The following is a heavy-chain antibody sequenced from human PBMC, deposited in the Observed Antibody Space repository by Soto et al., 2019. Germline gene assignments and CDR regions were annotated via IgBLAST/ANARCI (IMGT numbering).Heavy chain of an antibody. Sequence: QVQLQESGPGLVKPSQTLSLTCTVSGGSISSGDYYWSWIRQPPGKGLEWIGYIYYSGSTYYNPSLKSRVTISVDTSKNQFSLKLSSVTAADTAVYYCSRAPSVVRGVIDPYTNWFDPWGQGTLVTVSS. CDR3: SRAPSVVRGVIDPYTNWFDP. D-gene: IGHD3-10*01. CDR1: GGSISSGDYY. CDR2: IYYSGST. V-gene: IGHV4-30-4*01. J-gene: IGHJ5*02.